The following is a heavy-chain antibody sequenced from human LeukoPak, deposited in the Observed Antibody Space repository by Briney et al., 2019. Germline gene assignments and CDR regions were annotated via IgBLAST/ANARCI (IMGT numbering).Heavy chain of an antibody. J-gene: IGHJ4*02. CDR1: GFAFSSDA. Sequence: PGGSLRLSCSASGFAFSSDAMHCVRQAPGRGLEWLAVISYDGSNADHAESVRGRFTISRDNSKNTLFLQMNSLRPEDTAVYYCARDLVYSSGWFAGELDHWGLGTLVIVSS. CDR3: ARDLVYSSGWFAGELDH. D-gene: IGHD6-19*01. CDR2: ISYDGSNA. V-gene: IGHV3-30*04.